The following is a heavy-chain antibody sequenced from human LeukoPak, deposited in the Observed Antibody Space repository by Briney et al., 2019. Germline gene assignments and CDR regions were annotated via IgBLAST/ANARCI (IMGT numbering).Heavy chain of an antibody. CDR1: GGSISSFY. Sequence: SETLSLTCSVSGGSISSFYLNWIRQPAGKGLEWIGRIYTSGSTNYNPSLKSRVTMSVATSKNQCSLKLSSVPAADTAVYFCASSDSSSPLDPWGQGTLVTVSS. J-gene: IGHJ5*02. D-gene: IGHD3-22*01. CDR3: ASSDSSSPLDP. V-gene: IGHV4-4*07. CDR2: IYTSGST.